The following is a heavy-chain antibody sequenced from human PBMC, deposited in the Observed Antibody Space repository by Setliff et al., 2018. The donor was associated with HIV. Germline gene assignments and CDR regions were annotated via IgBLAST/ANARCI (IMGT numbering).Heavy chain of an antibody. V-gene: IGHV4-34*01. CDR3: ARGDGSLAARPSRYSFYYMDV. Sequence: SETLSLTCDVVAGSLGGAFDSFYWTWIRQPPGKGLEWIGEIKYSGSINYNPSLKGRVIISVDTSKNQFSLKVTSVTAADTAVYYCARGDGSLAARPSRYSFYYMDVWGKGTTVTVSS. CDR2: IKYSGSI. D-gene: IGHD6-6*01. CDR1: AGSLGGAFDSFY. J-gene: IGHJ6*03.